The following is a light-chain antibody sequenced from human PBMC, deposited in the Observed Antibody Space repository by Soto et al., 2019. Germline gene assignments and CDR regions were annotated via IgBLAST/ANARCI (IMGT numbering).Light chain of an antibody. J-gene: IGLJ3*02. CDR2: GVS. Sequence: QSALTQPASVSGSPGQSSAISFTGSNGDVGGYKYVCWYQQHPCKAPKLWIFGVSNSPSGVSNRFSGSKSANTAPLTISGLQAEDEADYYCSSYKGSSTVFGGGTKLTVL. CDR3: SSYKGSSTV. V-gene: IGLV2-14*03. CDR1: NGDVGGYKY.